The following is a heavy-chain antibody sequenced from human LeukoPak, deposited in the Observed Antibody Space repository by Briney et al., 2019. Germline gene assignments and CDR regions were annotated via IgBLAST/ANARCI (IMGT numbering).Heavy chain of an antibody. CDR2: ISGSAYNT. CDR1: GFTFSSYG. J-gene: IGHJ4*02. D-gene: IGHD1-26*01. CDR3: AKHSGSYFIYYVDS. V-gene: IGHV3-23*01. Sequence: GGSLRLSCAASGFTFSSYGMSWVRQAPGKGLEWVSTISGSAYNTYYPDSVKGRFTISRVNSANTLYLQMNSLRAEDTALYYCAKHSGSYFIYYVDSWGQGTLVTVSS.